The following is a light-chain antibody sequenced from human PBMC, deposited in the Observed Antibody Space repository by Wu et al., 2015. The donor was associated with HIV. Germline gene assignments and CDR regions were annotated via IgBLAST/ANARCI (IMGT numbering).Light chain of an antibody. Sequence: ETIMTQSPVTLSVSPGERATLTCRASQSVSGNVAWYQQKPGQAPRLVIYGASTRNTGFPARFSGSGSGTEFTLSIINVQPEDSAVYYCQQYNNRPRTFGLGTKVEIK. CDR3: QQYNNRPRT. CDR2: GAS. J-gene: IGKJ1*01. V-gene: IGKV3-15*01. CDR1: QSVSGN.